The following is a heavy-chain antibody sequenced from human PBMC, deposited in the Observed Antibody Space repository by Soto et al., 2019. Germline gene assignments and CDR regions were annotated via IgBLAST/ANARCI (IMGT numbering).Heavy chain of an antibody. Sequence: ASVKVSCKASGFTFTSSAVQWVRQARGQRLEWIGWIVVGSGNTNYAQKFQERVTITRDMSTSTAYMELSSLRSEDTAVYYCAADTGRDYYYCGMDVWGQGTTVTVSS. CDR1: GFTFTSSA. D-gene: IGHD2-15*01. V-gene: IGHV1-58*01. CDR2: IVVGSGNT. J-gene: IGHJ6*02. CDR3: AADTGRDYYYCGMDV.